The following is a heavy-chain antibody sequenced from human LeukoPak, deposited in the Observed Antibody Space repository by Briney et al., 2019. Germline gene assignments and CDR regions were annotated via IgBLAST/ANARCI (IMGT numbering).Heavy chain of an antibody. J-gene: IGHJ4*02. CDR3: ARDRFSFGEEFDY. CDR2: IIPILGIA. Sequence: SVKVSCKASGGTFSSYAISWVRQAPGQGLEWMGRIIPILGIANYAQKFQGRVTITADKCTSTAYMELSSLRSEDTAVYYCARDRFSFGEEFDYWGQGTLVTVSS. V-gene: IGHV1-69*04. D-gene: IGHD3-10*01. CDR1: GGTFSSYA.